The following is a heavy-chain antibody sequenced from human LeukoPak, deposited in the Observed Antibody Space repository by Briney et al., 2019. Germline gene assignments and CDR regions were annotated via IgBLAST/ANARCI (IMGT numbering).Heavy chain of an antibody. CDR2: IYYSGSP. Sequence: SETLSLTCTVSGGSISNNNYYWAWIRQPPGKGLECIGSIYYSGSPYSNPSLKGRVTISVDTSKNQFSLRLSSVTAADTAVYYCATWRTAKTGFDYWGQGTLVTVSS. CDR3: ATWRTAKTGFDY. J-gene: IGHJ4*02. V-gene: IGHV4-39*01. D-gene: IGHD1-1*01. CDR1: GGSISNNNYY.